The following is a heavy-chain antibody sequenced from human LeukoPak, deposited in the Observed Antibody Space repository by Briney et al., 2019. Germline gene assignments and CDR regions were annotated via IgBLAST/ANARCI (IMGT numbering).Heavy chain of an antibody. J-gene: IGHJ4*02. D-gene: IGHD3-9*01. CDR1: GFTFSSYS. CDR3: ARDRLPGLTGYYSPFDY. CDR2: ISSSSSYI. V-gene: IGHV3-21*01. Sequence: PGGSLRLSCAASGFTFSSYSMNWVRQAPGKVLEWVSSISSSSSYIYYADSVKGRFTISRDNAKNSLYLQMNSLRAEDTAVYYCARDRLPGLTGYYSPFDYWGQGTLVTVSS.